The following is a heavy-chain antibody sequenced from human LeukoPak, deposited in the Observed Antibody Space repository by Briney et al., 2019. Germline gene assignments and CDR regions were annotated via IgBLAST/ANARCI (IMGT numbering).Heavy chain of an antibody. CDR3: AREFGTTGTTPYYYYMDV. CDR2: ISAYNGNT. D-gene: IGHD1-1*01. J-gene: IGHJ6*03. CDR1: GYTFTSYG. Sequence: GASVKVSCKASGYTFTSYGISWVRQAPGQGLEWMGWISAYNGNTNYAQKFQGRVTMTRDTSISTAYMELSRLRSDDTAVYYCAREFGTTGTTPYYYYMDVWGKGTTVTISS. V-gene: IGHV1-18*01.